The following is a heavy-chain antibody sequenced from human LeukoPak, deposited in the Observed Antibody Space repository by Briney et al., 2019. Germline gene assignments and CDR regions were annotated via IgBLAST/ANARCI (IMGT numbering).Heavy chain of an antibody. Sequence: SQTLSLTCAISGDSVSSNSAAGNWIRQSPSRGLEWLGRTYYRSKWYNDYAVSVKSRITINPDTSKNQFSLQLNSVTPEDTAVYYCARAAIPGPLVDYGMDVWGQGTTVTVSS. D-gene: IGHD2-21*01. V-gene: IGHV6-1*01. CDR3: ARAAIPGPLVDYGMDV. CDR2: TYYRSKWYN. J-gene: IGHJ6*02. CDR1: GDSVSSNSAA.